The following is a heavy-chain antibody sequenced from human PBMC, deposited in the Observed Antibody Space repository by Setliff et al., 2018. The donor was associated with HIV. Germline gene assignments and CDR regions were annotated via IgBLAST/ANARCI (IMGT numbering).Heavy chain of an antibody. J-gene: IGHJ4*02. V-gene: IGHV3-48*03. CDR1: GFPFSSYE. CDR3: ARHELVGYYYSIDY. Sequence: GGSLRLSCAASGFPFSSYEMNWVRQAPGKGLEWVSYISSSGSTIYYADSVKGRFTISGDNTKNSLYLQMNSLRAEDTAVYYCARHELVGYYYSIDYWGQGTLVTVSS. D-gene: IGHD3-22*01. CDR2: ISSSGSTI.